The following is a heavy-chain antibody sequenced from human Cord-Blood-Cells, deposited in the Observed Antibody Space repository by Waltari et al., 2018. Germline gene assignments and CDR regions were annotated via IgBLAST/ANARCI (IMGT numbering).Heavy chain of an antibody. CDR2: IYHSGST. V-gene: IGHV4-38-2*01. CDR3: ARITWGNYWYFDL. D-gene: IGHD7-27*01. Sequence: QVQLQESGPGLVKPSETLALTCAVSGYSIRRGDYGGWIRQHPGKGLEWIGSIYHSGSTYYNPSLKSRVTISVDTSKNQFSLKLSSVTAADTAVYYCARITWGNYWYFDLWGRGTLVTVSS. J-gene: IGHJ2*01. CDR1: GYSIRRGDY.